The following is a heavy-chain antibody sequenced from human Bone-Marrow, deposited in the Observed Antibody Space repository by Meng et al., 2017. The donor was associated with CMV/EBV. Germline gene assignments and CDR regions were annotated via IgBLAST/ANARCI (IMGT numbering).Heavy chain of an antibody. Sequence: GGSLRLSCVVSGFTFSNAFMSWVRQAPGQGLEWVATIWPDGRTIRYLDSVRGRFIISRDNAKNSLSLQMNSLRAEDTAVYFCAKLLGQVTTYDFWGQGARVTVSS. D-gene: IGHD4-17*01. CDR3: AKLLGQVTTYDF. CDR1: GFTFSNAF. CDR2: IWPDGRTI. V-gene: IGHV3-7*01. J-gene: IGHJ4*02.